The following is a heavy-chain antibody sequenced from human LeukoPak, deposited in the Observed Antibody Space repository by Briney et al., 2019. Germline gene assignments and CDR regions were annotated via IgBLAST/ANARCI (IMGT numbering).Heavy chain of an antibody. CDR1: GFTFNSYA. CDR3: AKDRRIAPNYFDY. D-gene: IGHD6-6*01. Sequence: GGSLRLSCAGSGFTFNSYAISWVRQAPGKGLEWVSAISGSGGNTYYADSVKGRFTISRDNSKNTLYLQMNSLRAEDTAVYYCAKDRRIAPNYFDYWGQGTLVTVSS. J-gene: IGHJ4*02. CDR2: ISGSGGNT. V-gene: IGHV3-23*01.